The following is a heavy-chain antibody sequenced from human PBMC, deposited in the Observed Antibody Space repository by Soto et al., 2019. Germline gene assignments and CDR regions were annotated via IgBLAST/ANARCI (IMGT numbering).Heavy chain of an antibody. CDR2: IIPIFGTA. Sequence: QVQLVQSGAEVKKPGSSVKVSCKASGSTFSSYAISWVRQAPGQGLEWMGGIIPIFGTANYAQKFQGRVTITADESTSTAYMELSSLRSEDTAVYYCARALPGYSGYDQNFDYWGQRTLVTVSS. CDR3: ARALPGYSGYDQNFDY. V-gene: IGHV1-69*01. J-gene: IGHJ4*02. CDR1: GSTFSSYA. D-gene: IGHD5-12*01.